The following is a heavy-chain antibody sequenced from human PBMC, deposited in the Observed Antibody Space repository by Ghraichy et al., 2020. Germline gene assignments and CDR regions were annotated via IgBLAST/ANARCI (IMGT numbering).Heavy chain of an antibody. Sequence: SETLSLTCTVSGVSISSGGYYWSWIRQHPGKGLEWIGYISYSGSTYSNPSLKSRVTISVDTSKNQFSLKLSSVTAADTAVYSCARVNIVVVPAAINYYYYYMDVWGKGTTVTVSS. CDR3: ARVNIVVVPAAINYYYYYMDV. CDR1: GVSISSGGYY. V-gene: IGHV4-31*03. D-gene: IGHD2-2*02. CDR2: ISYSGST. J-gene: IGHJ6*03.